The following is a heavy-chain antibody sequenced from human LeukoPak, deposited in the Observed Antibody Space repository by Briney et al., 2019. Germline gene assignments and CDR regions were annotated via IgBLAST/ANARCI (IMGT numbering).Heavy chain of an antibody. CDR3: AHNAYSSSWYLRTFDFDY. D-gene: IGHD6-13*01. CDR1: GGSISGYYW. J-gene: IGHJ4*02. V-gene: IGHV2-5*01. Sequence: TLSLTCTVSGGSISGYYWSWIRQPPGKALEWLALIYWSDDKRYSPSLKNRLTITKDTSKNQVVLTMTNMDPVDTATYYCAHNAYSSSWYLRTFDFDYWGQGTLVTISS. CDR2: IYWSDDK.